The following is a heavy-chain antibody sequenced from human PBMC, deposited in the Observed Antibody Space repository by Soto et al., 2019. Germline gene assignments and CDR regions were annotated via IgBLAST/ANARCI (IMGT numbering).Heavy chain of an antibody. Sequence: QVQLVQSGAEVKKPGASVKVSCKASGYTFSSYAMHWVRQAPGQRLEWMGWINAGNGNTKYSQKFQGRVTITRDTSASTAYMELSSLRSEDTAVYYCARGPGGPDGPGDYWGQGTLVTVSS. D-gene: IGHD2-15*01. V-gene: IGHV1-3*01. CDR1: GYTFSSYA. J-gene: IGHJ4*02. CDR3: ARGPGGPDGPGDY. CDR2: INAGNGNT.